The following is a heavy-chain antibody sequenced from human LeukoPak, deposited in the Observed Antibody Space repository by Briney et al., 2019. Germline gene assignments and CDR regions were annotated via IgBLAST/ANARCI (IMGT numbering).Heavy chain of an antibody. D-gene: IGHD2-15*01. CDR2: ISDSGGST. Sequence: GGSLRLSCSASGFPFSSYAMHWVRQAPGKRLGYVSAISDSGGSTYYADSVKGRFTISRDNSKNTLYLQMSSLRAEDTAVYFCVRGYSFGPYGMDVWGQGTTVTVSS. V-gene: IGHV3-64D*09. J-gene: IGHJ6*02. CDR1: GFPFSSYA. CDR3: VRGYSFGPYGMDV.